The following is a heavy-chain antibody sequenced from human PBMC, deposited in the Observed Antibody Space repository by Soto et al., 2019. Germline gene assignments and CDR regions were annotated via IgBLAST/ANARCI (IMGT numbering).Heavy chain of an antibody. D-gene: IGHD1-20*01. CDR2: ISAYSRNT. V-gene: IGHV1-18*01. CDR3: ARASGNLDNWAYSFVY. CDR1: GYTFTDFG. Sequence: QGQLVQSGAEVKKPGASVKVSCKASGYTFTDFGISWVRQAPGQGLEWMGWISAYSRNTNDAQNVQSRVTMTTDTSTSTAYMELRSLTSDETAVYYCARASGNLDNWAYSFVYWGQGTLVTVSS. J-gene: IGHJ4*02.